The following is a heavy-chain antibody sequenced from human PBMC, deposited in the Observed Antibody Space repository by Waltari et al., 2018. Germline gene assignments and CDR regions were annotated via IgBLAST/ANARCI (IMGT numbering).Heavy chain of an antibody. CDR3: ARVYGGGGAVTTFDY. D-gene: IGHD4-17*01. Sequence: QVQLVQSGAEVKKPGASVKVSCKASGYTFTSYYMHWVRQAPGQGLEWMGIINPSGGSTSYAQKFQGRVTMTRDTSTSTVYMELSSLRSEDTAVYYCARVYGGGGAVTTFDYWGQGTLVTVSS. J-gene: IGHJ4*02. CDR2: INPSGGST. CDR1: GYTFTSYY. V-gene: IGHV1-46*01.